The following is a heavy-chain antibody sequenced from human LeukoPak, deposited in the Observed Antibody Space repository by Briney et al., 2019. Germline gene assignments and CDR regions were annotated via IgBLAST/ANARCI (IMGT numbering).Heavy chain of an antibody. D-gene: IGHD2-2*01. V-gene: IGHV4-34*01. CDR2: INHSGST. CDR3: ARGLYCSSTSCFYYYYYYGMDV. J-gene: IGHJ6*02. Sequence: SETLSLTCAVYGGSFSGYYWSWIRQPPGKGLEWIGEINHSGSTNYNPSLKSRVTISVDTSKNQFSLKPSSVTAADTAVYYCARGLYCSSTSCFYYYYYYGMDVWGQGTTVTVSS. CDR1: GGSFSGYY.